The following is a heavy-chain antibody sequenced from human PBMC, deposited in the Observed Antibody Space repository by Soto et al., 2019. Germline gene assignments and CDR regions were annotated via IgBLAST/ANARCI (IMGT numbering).Heavy chain of an antibody. CDR1: GGSISSGDYY. J-gene: IGHJ5*02. V-gene: IGHV4-30-4*01. Sequence: QVQLQESGPGLVKPSQTLSLTCTVSGGSISSGDYYWSWIRQPPGKGLEWIGYIYYSGSTYYNPSLQCRVTISVDTSKNQFSMKLSSVTAADTAVYYCARYSGYEGLRFDPWGQGTLVTVSS. CDR3: ARYSGYEGLRFDP. CDR2: IYYSGST. D-gene: IGHD5-12*01.